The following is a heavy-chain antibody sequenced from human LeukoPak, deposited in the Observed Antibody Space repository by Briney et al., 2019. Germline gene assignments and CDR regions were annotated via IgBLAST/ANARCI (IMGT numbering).Heavy chain of an antibody. D-gene: IGHD3-22*01. J-gene: IGHJ3*02. CDR1: GGSISSSSYY. CDR2: IYYSGST. Sequence: SETLSLTCTVSGGSISSSSYYWGWIRQPPGKGLEWIGSIYYSGSTYYNPSLKSRVTISVDTSKNQFSLKLSSVTAADTAVYYCASYYYDSSGYYSYAFDIWGQGTMVTVSS. V-gene: IGHV4-39*01. CDR3: ASYYYDSSGYYSYAFDI.